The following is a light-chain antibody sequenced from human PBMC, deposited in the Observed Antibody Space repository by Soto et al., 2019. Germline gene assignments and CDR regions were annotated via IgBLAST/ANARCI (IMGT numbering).Light chain of an antibody. CDR1: QSINHW. J-gene: IGKJ2*01. V-gene: IGKV1-5*01. CDR2: DAS. Sequence: DIQMTQSPSSLSASVGDRVTITCRAGQSINHWLAWYQQKPGKAPKFLIYDASTLRNGVPSRFSGRGSGTEFTLTISSLQPDDFATYYCQQYDSHPYTVGQGTKVDIK. CDR3: QQYDSHPYT.